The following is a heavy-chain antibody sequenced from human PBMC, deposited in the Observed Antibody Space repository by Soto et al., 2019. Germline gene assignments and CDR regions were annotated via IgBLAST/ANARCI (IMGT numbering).Heavy chain of an antibody. Sequence: GASVPVSCKASGYTFTSYGISWVRQAPGQGLEWMGWISAYNGNTNYAQKLQGRVTMTTDTSTSTAYMELRSLRSDDTAVYYCARVKGSGYHNWFDPWGQGTLVTVSS. CDR3: ARVKGSGYHNWFDP. CDR2: ISAYNGNT. D-gene: IGHD3-22*01. J-gene: IGHJ5*02. V-gene: IGHV1-18*01. CDR1: GYTFTSYG.